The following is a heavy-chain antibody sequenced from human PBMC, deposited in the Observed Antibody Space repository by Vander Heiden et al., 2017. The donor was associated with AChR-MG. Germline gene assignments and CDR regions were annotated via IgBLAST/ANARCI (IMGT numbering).Heavy chain of an antibody. D-gene: IGHD6-19*01. CDR3: ARIGSSGWYYYYGMDV. V-gene: IGHV3-7*01. CDR1: GFTFSSYW. CDR2: IKQDGSEK. Sequence: EVQLVESGGGLVQPGGSLRLSCAASGFTFSSYWMSWVRQAPGKGLEWVANIKQDGSEKYYVDSVKGRFTISRDNAKNSLYLQMNSLRAEETAVYYCARIGSSGWYYYYGMDVWGQGTTVTVSS. J-gene: IGHJ6*02.